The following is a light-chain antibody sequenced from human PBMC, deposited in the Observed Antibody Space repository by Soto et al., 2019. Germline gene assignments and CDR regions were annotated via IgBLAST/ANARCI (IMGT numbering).Light chain of an antibody. Sequence: EKVMTQSPATLSVSPGERATLSCRASENIKNRLAWYQQKPGQAPRLLIYDAFTRATDIPARFSGSASGTECTLTISSLQSEESAFYYCQQYDDWPLTLGGGTKVEIK. CDR3: QQYDDWPLT. CDR2: DAF. J-gene: IGKJ4*01. CDR1: ENIKNR. V-gene: IGKV3-15*01.